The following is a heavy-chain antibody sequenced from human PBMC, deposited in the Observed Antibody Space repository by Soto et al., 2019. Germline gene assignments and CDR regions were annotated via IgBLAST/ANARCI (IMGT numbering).Heavy chain of an antibody. CDR1: GFTFSSYG. D-gene: IGHD1-1*01. Sequence: QVQLVESGGGVVQPGRSLRLSCAASGFTFSSYGMHWVRQAPGKGLEWVAVISYDGSNKYYADSVKGRFTISRDNSKNTLYLQMNSLRAEDTAVYYCAKEVRNYYYYYGMDVWGQGTTVTVSS. CDR2: ISYDGSNK. CDR3: AKEVRNYYYYYGMDV. J-gene: IGHJ6*02. V-gene: IGHV3-30*18.